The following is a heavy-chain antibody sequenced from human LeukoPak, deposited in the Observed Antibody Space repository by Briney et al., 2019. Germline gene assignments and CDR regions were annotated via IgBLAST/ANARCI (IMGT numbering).Heavy chain of an antibody. CDR2: ISGGGGST. D-gene: IGHD3-22*01. V-gene: IGHV3-23*01. CDR3: AKSYYDSLIRRPFRGFDP. Sequence: GGSLRLSCAASGFTFSSYAMSWVRQAPGKGLEWVSAISGGGGSTYYADSVKGRFTISRDNSKNTLYLQMNSLRAEDTAVYYCAKSYYDSLIRRPFRGFDPWGQGTLVTVSS. J-gene: IGHJ5*02. CDR1: GFTFSSYA.